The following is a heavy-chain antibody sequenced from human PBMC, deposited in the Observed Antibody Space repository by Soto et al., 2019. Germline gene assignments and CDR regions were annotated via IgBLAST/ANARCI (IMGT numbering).Heavy chain of an antibody. CDR2: ISHSGGT. D-gene: IGHD6-25*01. CDR3: ARRRSSGFRGQYYYGRDV. J-gene: IGHJ6*02. V-gene: IGHV4-34*01. Sequence: QVQLQQWGAGLLKPAETLSLTCGFYGGSFSDSYWTWIRQSPGKGLEWIGEISHSGGTNYNPSLKSRVTISVDTSKNQFTLNLRSVTAADTAVYYCARRRSSGFRGQYYYGRDVWGQGTTVTVSS. CDR1: GGSFSDSY.